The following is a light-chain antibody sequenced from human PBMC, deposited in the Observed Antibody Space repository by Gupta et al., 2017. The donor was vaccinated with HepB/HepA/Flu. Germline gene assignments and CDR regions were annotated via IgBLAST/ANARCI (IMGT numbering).Light chain of an antibody. J-gene: IGKJ4*01. CDR1: QSVSTY. CDR2: DAS. Sequence: EIVLTQSPATLSLSPGERATLSCRASQSVSTYLAWYQQKPGQPPRLLIYDASNRATGIPARFSGSGYGTDFTLTISSREPEDFAVYYCQQRRNWPPLTFGGGTKVEIK. V-gene: IGKV3-11*01. CDR3: QQRRNWPPLT.